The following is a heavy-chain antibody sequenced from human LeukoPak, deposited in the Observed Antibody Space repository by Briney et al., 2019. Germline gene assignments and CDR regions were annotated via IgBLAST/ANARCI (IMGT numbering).Heavy chain of an antibody. Sequence: PGGSLRLSCAASGFTFSNAWMSWVRQAPGKGLEWVGRIKSKTDGGTTDYAAPVKGRFTISRDDSKNTLYLQMNGLKTEDTAVYYCTTEGSYSYGFYYYYYYMDVWGKGTTVTVSS. CDR2: IKSKTDGGTT. CDR1: GFTFSNAW. J-gene: IGHJ6*03. V-gene: IGHV3-15*01. CDR3: TTEGSYSYGFYYYYYYMDV. D-gene: IGHD5-18*01.